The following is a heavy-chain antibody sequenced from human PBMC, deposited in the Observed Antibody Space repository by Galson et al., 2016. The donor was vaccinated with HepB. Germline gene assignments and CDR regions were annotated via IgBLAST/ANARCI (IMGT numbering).Heavy chain of an antibody. Sequence: SETLSLTCTVSGGSISSSSYYWGWIRQPPGKGLEWIGSIYYSGSTYYNPSLKSRVTISVDTSKNQFSPKLSSVTAADTALYYCARQSVAAPWSWFDPWGQGTLVTVSS. V-gene: IGHV4-39*01. CDR2: IYYSGST. CDR3: ARQSVAAPWSWFDP. D-gene: IGHD6-6*01. CDR1: GGSISSSSYY. J-gene: IGHJ5*02.